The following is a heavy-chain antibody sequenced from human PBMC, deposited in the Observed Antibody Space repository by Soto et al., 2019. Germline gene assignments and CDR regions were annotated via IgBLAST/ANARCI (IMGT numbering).Heavy chain of an antibody. CDR2: IKQDGSEK. CDR3: ARARYFDWLFPSYYYYYMDV. V-gene: IGHV3-7*01. D-gene: IGHD3-9*01. J-gene: IGHJ6*03. Sequence: GGSLRLSCAASGFTFSSYWMSWVRQAPGKGLEWVANIKQDGSEKYYVDSVKGRFTISRDNAKNSLYLQMNSLRAEDTAVYYCARARYFDWLFPSYYYYYMDVWGKGTTVTVSS. CDR1: GFTFSSYW.